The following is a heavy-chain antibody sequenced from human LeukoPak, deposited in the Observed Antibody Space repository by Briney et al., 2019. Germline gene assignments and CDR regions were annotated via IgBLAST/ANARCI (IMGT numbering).Heavy chain of an antibody. CDR3: AREIQTNCSGGNCYFYYFDY. CDR1: GGSISSGGYY. CDR2: IYYSGST. Sequence: SQTVSLTCTVSGGSISSGGYYWSWIRQHPGKGLEWIGYIYYSGSTNYNPSLKSRVSISVDTFKNQFSLKLSSVTAADTAVYYCAREIQTNCSGGNCYFYYFDYWGQGTLVTVSS. V-gene: IGHV4-31*03. J-gene: IGHJ4*02. D-gene: IGHD2-15*01.